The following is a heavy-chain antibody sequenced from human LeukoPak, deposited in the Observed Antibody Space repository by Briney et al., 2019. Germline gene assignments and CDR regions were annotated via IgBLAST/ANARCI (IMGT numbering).Heavy chain of an antibody. CDR2: INPSGGST. V-gene: IGHV1-46*01. CDR1: GYTFTSYY. J-gene: IGHJ5*02. D-gene: IGHD3-3*01. Sequence: ASVKVSCKASGYTFTSYYMHWVRQAPGQGLEWMGIINPSGGSTSYAQKFQGRVTMTRDMSTSTVYMELSSLRSEDTAVYYCARGPHSAYYDFWSGINWFDPWGQGTLVTVSS. CDR3: ARGPHSAYYDFWSGINWFDP.